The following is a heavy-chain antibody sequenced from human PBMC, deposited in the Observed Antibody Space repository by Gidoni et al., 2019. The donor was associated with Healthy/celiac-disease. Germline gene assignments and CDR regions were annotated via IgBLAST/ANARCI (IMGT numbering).Heavy chain of an antibody. J-gene: IGHJ3*02. D-gene: IGHD1-26*01. Sequence: QVQLQESGPGLVKPSEPLSLTCTVSGGSISSYYWSWIRQPAGKGLEWIGRIYTSGSTNYNPSLKSRVTMSVDTSKNQFSLKLSSVTAADTAVYYCARGGGNLISYAFDIWGQGTMVTVSS. CDR1: GGSISSYY. CDR2: IYTSGST. V-gene: IGHV4-4*07. CDR3: ARGGGNLISYAFDI.